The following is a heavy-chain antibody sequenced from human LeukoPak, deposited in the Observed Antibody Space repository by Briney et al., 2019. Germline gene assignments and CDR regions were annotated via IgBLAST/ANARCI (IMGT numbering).Heavy chain of an antibody. D-gene: IGHD3-16*01. CDR2: ISSSSSYI. Sequence: GGSLRLSCAASGFTFSSYSMNWVRQAPGKGLEWVSSISSSSSYIYYADSVKGRFTISRDNAKNSLYLRMNSLRAEDTAVYYCARGAGGEHAFDIWGQGTMVTVSS. CDR1: GFTFSSYS. J-gene: IGHJ3*02. CDR3: ARGAGGEHAFDI. V-gene: IGHV3-21*01.